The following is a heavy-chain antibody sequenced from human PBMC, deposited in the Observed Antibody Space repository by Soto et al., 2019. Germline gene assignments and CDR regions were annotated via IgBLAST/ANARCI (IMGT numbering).Heavy chain of an antibody. CDR1: GFTVSTNY. CDR3: ARADEYYDILTGYYMGGGFDI. Sequence: EVQLVESGGGLIQPGGSLRLSCAASGFTVSTNYMSWVRQAPGKGLEWISVIYSGGSTYYADSVKGRFTISRDNFKNTLYLQMNSLRAEDTAVYYCARADEYYDILTGYYMGGGFDIRGQGTMVTVSS. D-gene: IGHD3-9*01. CDR2: IYSGGST. V-gene: IGHV3-53*01. J-gene: IGHJ3*02.